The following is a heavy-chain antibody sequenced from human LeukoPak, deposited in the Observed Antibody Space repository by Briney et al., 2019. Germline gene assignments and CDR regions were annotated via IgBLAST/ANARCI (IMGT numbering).Heavy chain of an antibody. CDR3: ARLQYGGNSVGDFDY. J-gene: IGHJ4*02. V-gene: IGHV4-59*08. CDR1: GGSISSYY. D-gene: IGHD2-21*02. CDR2: IYYSGST. Sequence: SETLSLTCTVSGGSISSYYWSWIRQPPGKGLEWIGYIYYSGSTNYNPSLKSRVTISVDTSKNQFSPKLSSVTAADTAVYYCARLQYGGNSVGDFDYWGQGTLVTVSS.